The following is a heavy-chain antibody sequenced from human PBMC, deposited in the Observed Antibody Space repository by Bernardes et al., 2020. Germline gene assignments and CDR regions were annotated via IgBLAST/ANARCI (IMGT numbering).Heavy chain of an antibody. V-gene: IGHV3-7*03. Sequence: GGSLRLSCVMSEFTFRDYYMGWVRQAPGKGLAWVAHISQDGNAKFYVDAVMGRFTISRDNAKNSLYLHMNGLGVADTAVYYCARWNFAFDLWGQGTLVTVSS. CDR2: ISQDGNAK. CDR1: EFTFRDYY. J-gene: IGHJ4*02. D-gene: IGHD1-1*01. CDR3: ARWNFAFDL.